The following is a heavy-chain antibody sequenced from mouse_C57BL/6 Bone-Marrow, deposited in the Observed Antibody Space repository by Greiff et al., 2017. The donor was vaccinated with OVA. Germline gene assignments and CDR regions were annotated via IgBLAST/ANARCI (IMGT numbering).Heavy chain of an antibody. Sequence: EVQLVESGPGLVKPSQSLSLTCSVTGYSITSGYYWNWIRQFPGNKLEWMGYISYDGSNNYNPSLKNRISITRDTSKNQFFLKLNSVTTEDTATYYCARLLWHWYFDVWGTGTTVTVSS. J-gene: IGHJ1*03. CDR3: ARLLWHWYFDV. CDR1: GYSITSGYY. V-gene: IGHV3-6*01. D-gene: IGHD2-1*01. CDR2: ISYDGSN.